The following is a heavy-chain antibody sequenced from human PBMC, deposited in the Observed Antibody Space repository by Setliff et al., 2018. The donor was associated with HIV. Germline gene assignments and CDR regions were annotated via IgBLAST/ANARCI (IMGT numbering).Heavy chain of an antibody. V-gene: IGHV3-74*01. CDR2: INSDGSST. Sequence: PGGSLRLSCAASGLTFSSYWMHWVRQAPGKGLVWVSRINSDGSSTSYAGSVKGRFTISRDNAKNSLHLQMNSLRAEDTALYYCAKDWVKGRDIAQAVDAFDIWGQGTMVTVSS. CDR3: AKDWVKGRDIAQAVDAFDI. D-gene: IGHD6-13*01. J-gene: IGHJ3*02. CDR1: GLTFSSYW.